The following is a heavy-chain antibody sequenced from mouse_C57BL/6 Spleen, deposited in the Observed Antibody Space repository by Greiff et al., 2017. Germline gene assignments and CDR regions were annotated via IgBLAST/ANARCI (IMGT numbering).Heavy chain of an antibody. CDR1: GYAFSSYW. Sequence: VQVVESGAELVKPGASVKISCKASGYAFSSYWMNWVKQRPGKGLEWIGQIYPGDGDTNYNGKFKGKATLTADKSSSTAYMQLSSLTSEDSAVYSCATAYYCNLPPFADWGQGTLVTVSA. J-gene: IGHJ3*01. D-gene: IGHD2-10*01. V-gene: IGHV1-80*01. CDR3: ATAYYCNLPPFAD. CDR2: IYPGDGDT.